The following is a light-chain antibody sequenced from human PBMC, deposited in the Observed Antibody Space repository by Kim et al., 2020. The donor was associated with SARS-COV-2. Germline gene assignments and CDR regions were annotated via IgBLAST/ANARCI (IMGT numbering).Light chain of an antibody. CDR2: ESS. CDR1: QSISSW. J-gene: IGKJ4*01. CDR3: QQYNSYPLT. V-gene: IGKV1-5*03. Sequence: DIQMTQSPCTLSASVGDRVTISCRASQSISSWLAWYQQKPGKAPNLLIYESSSLESGVPSRFSGSGSGTEFTLTISSLQPDDFATYYCQQYNSYPLTFGGGTKVDIK.